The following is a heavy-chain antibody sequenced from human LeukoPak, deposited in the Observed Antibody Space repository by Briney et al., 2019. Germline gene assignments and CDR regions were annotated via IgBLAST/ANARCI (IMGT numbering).Heavy chain of an antibody. J-gene: IGHJ4*02. CDR1: GFTFSSYA. Sequence: PGGSLRLSCAASGFTFSSYAVSWVRQAPGKGLEWVSAISGSGGSTYYADSVKGRFTISRDNSKNTLYLQMNSLRAEDTAVYYCAKDQSPLPASTSYWGQGTLVTVSS. CDR3: AKDQSPLPASTSY. V-gene: IGHV3-23*01. CDR2: ISGSGGST.